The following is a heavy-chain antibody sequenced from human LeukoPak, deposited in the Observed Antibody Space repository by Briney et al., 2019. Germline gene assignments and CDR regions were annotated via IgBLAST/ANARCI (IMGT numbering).Heavy chain of an antibody. J-gene: IGHJ3*02. CDR1: GGSISSSSYY. D-gene: IGHD6-6*01. CDR2: IYYSGST. V-gene: IGHV4-39*07. CDR3: ASPYSSSLDAFDI. Sequence: MPSETLSLTCTVSGGSISSSSYYWGWIRQPPGKGLEWIGSIYYSGSTYYNPSLKSRVTISVDTSKNQFSLKLSSVTAADTAVYYCASPYSSSLDAFDIWGQGTMVTVSS.